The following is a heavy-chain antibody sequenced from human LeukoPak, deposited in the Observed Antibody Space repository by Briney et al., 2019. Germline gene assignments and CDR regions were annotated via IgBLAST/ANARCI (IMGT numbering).Heavy chain of an antibody. CDR3: ARGWNYGDY. D-gene: IGHD3-3*01. J-gene: IGHJ4*02. CDR2: VSYTGDA. CDR1: GGSISSYY. Sequence: SETLSLTCTVSGGSISSYYWSWIRQPPGKGLEWVGYVSYTGDASQNPSLRGRVTMSVDTSNNQVSLELSSVTAADTAVYYCARGWNYGDYWGQGTLVTVSS. V-gene: IGHV4-59*01.